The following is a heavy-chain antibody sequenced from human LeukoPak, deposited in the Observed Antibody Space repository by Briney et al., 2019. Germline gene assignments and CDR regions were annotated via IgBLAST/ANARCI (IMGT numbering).Heavy chain of an antibody. CDR2: IIPIFGTA. Sequence: GSSVKVSCKASGVTFSSYAISWVRQAPGQGLEWMGGIIPIFGTANYAQKFQVRVTITTDESTSTAYMELSTLRSEDTAVYYCATQAYCSSTSCYSDNWFDPWGQGTLVTVSS. D-gene: IGHD2-2*01. CDR3: ATQAYCSSTSCYSDNWFDP. J-gene: IGHJ5*02. V-gene: IGHV1-69*05. CDR1: GVTFSSYA.